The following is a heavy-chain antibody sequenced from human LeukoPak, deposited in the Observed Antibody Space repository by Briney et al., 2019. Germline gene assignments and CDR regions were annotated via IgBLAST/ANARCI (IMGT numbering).Heavy chain of an antibody. CDR3: AKLKGQVTTWDS. V-gene: IGHV3-7*03. CDR1: GFIFSNNY. D-gene: IGHD2-21*02. Sequence: GGSLRLSCAASGFIFSNNYMSWVRQAPGRGLEWLATIWPDGSEKRYVDSLRGRVTISRDNVERSLYLQINNLRAEDTAVYYCAKLKGQVTTWDSWGLGIRVTVSS. J-gene: IGHJ5*01. CDR2: IWPDGSEK.